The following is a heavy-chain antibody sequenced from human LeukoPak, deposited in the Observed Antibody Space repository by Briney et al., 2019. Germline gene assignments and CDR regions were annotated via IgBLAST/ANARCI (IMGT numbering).Heavy chain of an antibody. V-gene: IGHV1-69*13. Sequence: GASVKVSRKASGGTFSSYAISWVRQAPGQGLEWMGGIIPIFGTANYAQKFQGRVTITADESTSTAYMELSSLRSEDTAVYYCARGSDCSGGSCYGYYGMDVWGQGTTVTVSS. CDR3: ARGSDCSGGSCYGYYGMDV. D-gene: IGHD2-15*01. J-gene: IGHJ6*02. CDR1: GGTFSSYA. CDR2: IIPIFGTA.